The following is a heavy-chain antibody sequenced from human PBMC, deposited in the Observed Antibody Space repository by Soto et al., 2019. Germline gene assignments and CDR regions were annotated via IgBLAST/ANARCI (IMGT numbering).Heavy chain of an antibody. CDR2: INPSGGRT. CDR1: GYIFTNYY. J-gene: IGHJ4*02. D-gene: IGHD5-12*01. Sequence: ASVKVSCKASGYIFTNYYVYWVRQAPGQGLEWVGMINPSGGRTTFAPKFQGRVSMTRDTSTNTVFLELSSLTFEDTAIYYCARAASGGWGFDYWGQGTLVTVSS. CDR3: ARAASGGWGFDY. V-gene: IGHV1-46*01.